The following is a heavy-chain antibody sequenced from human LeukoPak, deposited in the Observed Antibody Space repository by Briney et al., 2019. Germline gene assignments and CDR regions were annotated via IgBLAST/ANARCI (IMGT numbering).Heavy chain of an antibody. CDR1: GFTFSSYS. Sequence: GGSLRLSCAAYGFTFSSYSVNWVRQAPGKGLEWVSSISSSSSYIYYADSVKGRFTISRDNAKNSLYLQMNSLRAEDTAVYYCAKDRIAVLPAAIGDYWGQGTLVTVSS. V-gene: IGHV3-21*01. CDR3: AKDRIAVLPAAIGDY. J-gene: IGHJ4*02. CDR2: ISSSSSYI. D-gene: IGHD2-2*01.